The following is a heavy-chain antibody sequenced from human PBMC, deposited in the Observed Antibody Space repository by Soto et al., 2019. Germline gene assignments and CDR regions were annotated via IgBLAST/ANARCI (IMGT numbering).Heavy chain of an antibody. CDR2: IIPIFATA. Sequence: QVQLVQFGAEVKKPGSSVKVSCKASGGTFSSYAISWVRHAPGQGLEWMGGIIPIFATANYAQKFQGRVMITVDESTSTAYMELISLRSEDTAVYYCARSVSFRYQLLKRGMDVWGQGTTVTVSS. D-gene: IGHD2-2*01. V-gene: IGHV1-69*01. CDR1: GGTFSSYA. CDR3: ARSVSFRYQLLKRGMDV. J-gene: IGHJ6*02.